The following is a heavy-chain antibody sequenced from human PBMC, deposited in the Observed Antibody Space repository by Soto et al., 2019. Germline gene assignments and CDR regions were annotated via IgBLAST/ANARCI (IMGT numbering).Heavy chain of an antibody. V-gene: IGHV4-39*01. CDR2: IYYSGST. D-gene: IGHD3-22*01. J-gene: IGHJ4*02. Sequence: QLQLQESGPGLVKPSESLSLTCTVSGGSIRSRSHYWGWIRQPPGKGLEWIATIYYSGSTNYNPSLRSRVTMSVDTSRDRFSLKMTSVTAADTAVYYCARLDYHDTAGYIYWGQGTLVTVAS. CDR1: GGSIRSRSHY. CDR3: ARLDYHDTAGYIY.